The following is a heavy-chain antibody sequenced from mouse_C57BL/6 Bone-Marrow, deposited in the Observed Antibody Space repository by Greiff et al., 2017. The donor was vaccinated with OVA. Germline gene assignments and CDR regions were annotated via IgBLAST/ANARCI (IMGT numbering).Heavy chain of an antibody. CDR3: ARDKGDDGYPAWFAY. D-gene: IGHD2-3*01. Sequence: DVKLVESGGGLVKPGGSLKLSCAASGFTFSSYAMSWVRQTPEKRLEWVATISDGGSYTYYPDNVKGRFTISRDNAKNNLYLQMSHLKSEDTAMYYCARDKGDDGYPAWFAYWGQGTLVTVSA. J-gene: IGHJ3*01. CDR2: ISDGGSYT. V-gene: IGHV5-4*01. CDR1: GFTFSSYA.